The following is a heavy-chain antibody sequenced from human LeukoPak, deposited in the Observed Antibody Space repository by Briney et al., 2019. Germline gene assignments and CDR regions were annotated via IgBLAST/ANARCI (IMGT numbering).Heavy chain of an antibody. V-gene: IGHV4-38-2*02. CDR3: ARVLSGSYYFDY. D-gene: IGHD1-26*01. CDR2: IYHSGST. J-gene: IGHJ4*02. CDR1: GYSISSGYY. Sequence: PSETLSLTCTVSGYSISSGYYWGWIRQPPGKGLEWIGSIYHSGSTYYNPSLKSRVTISVDTSKNQFSPKLSSVTAADTAVYYCARVLSGSYYFDYWGQGTLVTVSS.